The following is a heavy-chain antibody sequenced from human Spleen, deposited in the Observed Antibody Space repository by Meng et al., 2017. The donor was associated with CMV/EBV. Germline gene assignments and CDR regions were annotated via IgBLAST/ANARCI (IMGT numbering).Heavy chain of an antibody. D-gene: IGHD6-19*01. J-gene: IGHJ6*02. V-gene: IGHV3-30*02. Sequence: GGSLRLSCAASGFTFSSYGMHWVRQAPGKGLEWVAFIRYDGSNKYYADSVKGRFTISRDNSKNTLYLQMNSLRAEDTAVYYCARGMTADYYYYYGMDVWGQRTTVTVSS. CDR1: GFTFSSYG. CDR2: IRYDGSNK. CDR3: ARGMTADYYYYYGMDV.